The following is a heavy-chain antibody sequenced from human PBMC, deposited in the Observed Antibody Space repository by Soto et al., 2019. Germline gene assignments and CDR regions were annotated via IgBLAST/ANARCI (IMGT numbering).Heavy chain of an antibody. CDR1: GESFTGHY. D-gene: IGHD6-19*01. CDR3: GRAAPRDSSGLYVDF. Sequence: PSETLSLTCAACGESFTGHYWNWIRQPPGKGLEWIGDINHRGNTNYNSSLKSRVTISIDTSKSQFSLRLTSLIDTDTAVYYCGRAAPRDSSGLYVDFWGQGSLVTAPQ. V-gene: IGHV4-34*01. J-gene: IGHJ4*02. CDR2: INHRGNT.